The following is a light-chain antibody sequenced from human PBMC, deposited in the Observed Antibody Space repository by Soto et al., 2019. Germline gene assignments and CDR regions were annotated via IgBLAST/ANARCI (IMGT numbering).Light chain of an antibody. V-gene: IGKV1-5*03. J-gene: IGKJ1*01. CDR1: QGVNRW. Sequence: DIQMTQSPSTLSASVGDRVTITCRASQGVNRWLAWYQQKPGKAPKLLIYETSSLESGVPSRFGGSGSGTEFTLTISSLQPDDFAIYYCQQYNSYSWTFGQGTKVDIK. CDR3: QQYNSYSWT. CDR2: ETS.